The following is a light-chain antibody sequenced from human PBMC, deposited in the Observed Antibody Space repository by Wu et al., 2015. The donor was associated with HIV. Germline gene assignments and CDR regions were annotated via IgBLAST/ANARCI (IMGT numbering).Light chain of an antibody. CDR2: GAS. J-gene: IGKJ4*01. Sequence: EIVLTQSPGTLSLSPGERATLSCRASRSVSSNYLAWYQQKPGQAPRLLIYGASSRATGIPDRFSGSVSGTDFTLTITRLEPEDFAVYYCQHYGSSPLTFGEGPRWRSN. V-gene: IGKV3-20*01. CDR3: QHYGSSPLT. CDR1: RSVSSNY.